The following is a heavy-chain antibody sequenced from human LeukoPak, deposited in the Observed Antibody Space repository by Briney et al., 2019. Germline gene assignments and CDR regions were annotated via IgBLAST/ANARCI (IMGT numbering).Heavy chain of an antibody. J-gene: IGHJ6*02. V-gene: IGHV1-2*02. Sequence: ASVKVSCKASGYTFNDYYMNWVRQAPGQGLEWMGWINPNSGATKFAQKFQGRITLTRDTSINIASMELTRLRSDDTAIFYCAREGPLTTEMGDYYTLDVWGQGTTVIVSS. D-gene: IGHD4-11*01. CDR1: GYTFNDYY. CDR2: INPNSGAT. CDR3: AREGPLTTEMGDYYTLDV.